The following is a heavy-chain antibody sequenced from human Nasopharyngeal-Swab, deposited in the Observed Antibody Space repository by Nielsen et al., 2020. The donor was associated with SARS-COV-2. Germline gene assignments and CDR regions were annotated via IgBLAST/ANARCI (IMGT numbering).Heavy chain of an antibody. J-gene: IGHJ6*03. D-gene: IGHD2-2*01. V-gene: IGHV3-66*01. Sequence: GASLKISCGASGFTVSSNYMHWVRQAPGEGLEWASAFYSGGTTYYADSVKGRVTISRDNSNNTVYLQMNSLRAEDTAVYYCARGSTVSSYYHYMDVWGKGTTVTVSS. CDR3: ARGSTVSSYYHYMDV. CDR1: GFTVSSNY. CDR2: FYSGGTT.